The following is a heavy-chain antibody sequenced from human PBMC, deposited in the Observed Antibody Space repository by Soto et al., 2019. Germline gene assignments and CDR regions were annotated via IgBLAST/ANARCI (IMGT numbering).Heavy chain of an antibody. V-gene: IGHV3-23*01. J-gene: IGHJ4*02. CDR3: AKDHLFSGWTSGGVFDY. Sequence: RHSCEAAEVTSSGYAMSRVSKAPGKGLEWVSVISGSVGTTYYADSVKGRFTISRDNSKNTLYLQMNNLRAEDTAVYYCAKDHLFSGWTSGGVFDYWGQGALVTVSS. CDR1: EVTSSGYA. CDR2: ISGSVGTT. D-gene: IGHD6-19*01.